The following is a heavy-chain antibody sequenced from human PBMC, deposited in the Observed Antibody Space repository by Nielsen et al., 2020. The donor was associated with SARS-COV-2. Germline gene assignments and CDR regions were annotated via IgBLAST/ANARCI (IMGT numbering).Heavy chain of an antibody. CDR3: ARGGVTSPYYFDY. CDR1: GGSISSGGYY. CDR2: IYYSGST. D-gene: IGHD3-10*01. J-gene: IGHJ4*02. V-gene: IGHV4-31*03. Sequence: SETLSLTCTVSGGSISSGGYYWSWIRQHPGKGLEWIGYIYYSGSTYYNPSLKSRVTISVDTSKNQFSLKLSSVTAADTAVYYCARGGVTSPYYFDYWGQGTLVTVSS.